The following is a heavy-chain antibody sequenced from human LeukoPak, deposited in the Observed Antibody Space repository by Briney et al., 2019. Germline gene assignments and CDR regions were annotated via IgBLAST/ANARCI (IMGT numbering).Heavy chain of an antibody. Sequence: GASVKVSCKASGYTFIPYYMHWVRQAPGQGLEWMGWINPNSGGTNYAQKFKGRVTMTRDTSISTAYMDLSRLRSDDTAVYYCARGMGVLVPAATWFDPWGQGTLVTVSS. CDR3: ARGMGVLVPAATWFDP. CDR1: GYTFIPYY. J-gene: IGHJ5*02. D-gene: IGHD2-2*01. CDR2: INPNSGGT. V-gene: IGHV1-2*02.